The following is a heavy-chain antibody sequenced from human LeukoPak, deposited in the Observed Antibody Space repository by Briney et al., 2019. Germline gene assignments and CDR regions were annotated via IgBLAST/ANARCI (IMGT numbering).Heavy chain of an antibody. CDR1: GGSISSGDYH. Sequence: SSETLSLTCTVSGGSISSGDYHWNWIRQSPGKGLEWIGFIHDSGSTYYNPSLKSRVTMSRDMSKKQFSLMLSSLTAADTAVYYCARGFGSGSYYYGWFDPWGQGTLVTVSS. J-gene: IGHJ5*02. D-gene: IGHD3-10*01. CDR2: IHDSGST. CDR3: ARGFGSGSYYYGWFDP. V-gene: IGHV4-30-4*01.